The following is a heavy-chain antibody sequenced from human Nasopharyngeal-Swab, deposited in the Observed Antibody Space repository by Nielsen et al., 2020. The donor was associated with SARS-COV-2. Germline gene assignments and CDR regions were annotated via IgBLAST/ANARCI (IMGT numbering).Heavy chain of an antibody. CDR1: GYIFTSYD. CDR2: MNPNSGNT. D-gene: IGHD3-10*01. CDR3: ARGLLLWFGELWGIGDY. V-gene: IGHV1-8*01. J-gene: IGHJ4*02. Sequence: ASVKVSCKASGYIFTSYDINWVRQATGQGLEWMGWMNPNSGNTGYAQKFQGRVTMTRNTSISTAYMELSSLRSEDTAVYYCARGLLLWFGELWGIGDYWGQGTLVTVSS.